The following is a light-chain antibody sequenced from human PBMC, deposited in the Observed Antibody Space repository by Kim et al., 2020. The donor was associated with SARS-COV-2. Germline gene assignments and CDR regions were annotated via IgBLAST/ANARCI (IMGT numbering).Light chain of an antibody. J-gene: IGKJ1*01. CDR2: AAS. V-gene: IGKV1-27*01. CDR1: LGIRDY. CDR3: QKYDSAPWT. Sequence: DTQMTQSPSSLSASVGDRVTITCRESLGIRDYLAWYQQKPGEVPKLLIYAASTLQSGVPLRFSGSGSGTDFTLNISDLQPEDDATYFCQKYDSAPWTFGQGTKVDIK.